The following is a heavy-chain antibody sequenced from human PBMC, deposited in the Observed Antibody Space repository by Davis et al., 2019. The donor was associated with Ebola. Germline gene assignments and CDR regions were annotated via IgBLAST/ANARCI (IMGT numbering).Heavy chain of an antibody. Sequence: MPSETLSLTCAVYGGSFSDYFWSRIRQSPRKGLEWIGKISHGGASDYNPSLRSRVTISVDTSKNQFSLKMSSVTAADAAVYYCARTAKTSVSPLGLGYTYFDPWSQGTLVTVSS. CDR2: ISHGGAS. CDR3: ARTAKTSVSPLGLGYTYFDP. D-gene: IGHD5-18*01. V-gene: IGHV4-34*01. CDR1: GGSFSDYF. J-gene: IGHJ5*02.